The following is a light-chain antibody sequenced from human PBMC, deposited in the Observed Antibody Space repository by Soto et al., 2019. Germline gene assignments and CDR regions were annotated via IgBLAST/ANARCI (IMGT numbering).Light chain of an antibody. CDR1: SSIIGNNY. V-gene: IGLV1-51*02. Sequence: QSVLTQPPSVSAAPGQKVTISCSGSSSIIGNNYVSWYQQLPGTAPKLLIYENNKRPSGIPDRFSGSKSGTSATLGITGLQTGDEADYYCGTWDSSLSAGVFGTGTKVTAL. CDR3: GTWDSSLSAGV. CDR2: ENN. J-gene: IGLJ1*01.